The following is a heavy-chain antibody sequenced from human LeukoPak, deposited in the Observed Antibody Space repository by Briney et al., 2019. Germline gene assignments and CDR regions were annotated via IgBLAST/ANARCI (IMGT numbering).Heavy chain of an antibody. Sequence: AGGSLRLSCAASGFTFSTYTINWVRQAPGKGLEWVSSISSTSTNIYYADSVKGRFTISRDNAKNALYLQMNSLRAEDTAVYYCAKDLHYGSADYWGQGTLVTVSS. V-gene: IGHV3-21*01. CDR2: ISSTSTNI. D-gene: IGHD3-10*01. J-gene: IGHJ4*02. CDR3: AKDLHYGSADY. CDR1: GFTFSTYT.